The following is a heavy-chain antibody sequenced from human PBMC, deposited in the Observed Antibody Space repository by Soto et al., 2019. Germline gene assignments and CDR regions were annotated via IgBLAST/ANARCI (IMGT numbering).Heavy chain of an antibody. D-gene: IGHD3-10*01. CDR1: GGSFSGYY. CDR3: ASGYGRNFDY. CDR2: INHSGST. V-gene: IGHV4-34*01. J-gene: IGHJ4*02. Sequence: QVQLQQWGAGLLKPSETLSLTCAVYGGSFSGYYWNWIRQPPGKGLEWIGEINHSGSTNYNPSLKRRVTIAVDTSKTQFSLRLSSVTAADTAVYYCASGYGRNFDYWGQGTLVTVSS.